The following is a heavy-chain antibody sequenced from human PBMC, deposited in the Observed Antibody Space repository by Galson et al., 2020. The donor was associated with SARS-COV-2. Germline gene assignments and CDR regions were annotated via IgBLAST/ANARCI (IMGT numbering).Heavy chain of an antibody. V-gene: IGHV3-48*04. CDR2: ISSSSSTI. CDR1: GFTFSSYS. J-gene: IGHJ6*02. D-gene: IGHD3-9*01. CDR3: ARDRLRLRYFDWFNYGMDV. Sequence: GESLKISCAASGFTFSSYSMNWVRQAPGKGLEWVSYISSSSSTIYYADSVKGRFTISRDNAKNSLYLQMNSLRAEDTAVYYCARDRLRLRYFDWFNYGMDVWGQGTTVTVSS.